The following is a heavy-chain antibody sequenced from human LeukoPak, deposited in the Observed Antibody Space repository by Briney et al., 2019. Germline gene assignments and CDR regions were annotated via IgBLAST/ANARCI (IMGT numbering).Heavy chain of an antibody. CDR1: GYSISSGYY. V-gene: IGHV4-38-2*01. D-gene: IGHD1-26*01. CDR2: IYHSGST. J-gene: IGHJ4*02. CDR3: ASGSHYFDY. Sequence: SETLSLTCAVSGYSISSGYYWGWIRQPPGKGLEWIGSIYHSGSTYYNPSLKSRVTISVDTSKNQFSLKLSSATAADTAVYYCASGSHYFDYWGQGTLVTVSS.